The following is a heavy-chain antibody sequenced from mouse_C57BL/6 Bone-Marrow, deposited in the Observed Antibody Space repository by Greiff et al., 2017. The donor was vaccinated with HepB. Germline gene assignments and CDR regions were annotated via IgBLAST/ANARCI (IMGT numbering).Heavy chain of an antibody. V-gene: IGHV5-15*01. CDR1: GFTFSDYG. CDR3: ARRDYGSVDY. CDR2: ISNLAYSI. D-gene: IGHD1-1*01. Sequence: VQLKESGGGLVQPGGSLKLSCAASGFTFSDYGMAWVRQAPRKGPEWVAFISNLAYSIYYADTVTGRFTISRENAKNTLYLEMSSLRSEDTAMYYCARRDYGSVDYWGQGTSVTVSS. J-gene: IGHJ4*01.